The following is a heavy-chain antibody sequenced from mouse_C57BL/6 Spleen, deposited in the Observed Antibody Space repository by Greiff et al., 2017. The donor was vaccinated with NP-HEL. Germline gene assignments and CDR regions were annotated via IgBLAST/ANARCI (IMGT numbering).Heavy chain of an antibody. Sequence: DVHLVESGGGLVKPGGSLKLSCAASGFTFSDYGMHWVRQAPEKGLEWVAYISSGSSTIYYADTVKGRFNISRDNAKNTLFLQMTSLRSEDTAMYYCARGYDDWYLDVWGTGTTVTVSS. CDR1: GFTFSDYG. CDR3: ARGYDDWYLDV. CDR2: ISSGSSTI. D-gene: IGHD2-2*01. J-gene: IGHJ1*03. V-gene: IGHV5-17*01.